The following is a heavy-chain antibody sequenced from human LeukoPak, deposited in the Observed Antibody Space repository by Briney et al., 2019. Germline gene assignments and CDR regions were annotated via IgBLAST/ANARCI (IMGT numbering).Heavy chain of an antibody. CDR2: IYNGVPT. D-gene: IGHD6-19*01. J-gene: IGHJ4*02. CDR3: VQSTGWPGFDY. Sequence: LSETPSLICTTSGAPISRFFWSWVRQPPGKGLEWIGNIYNGVPTFFNPSLKSRVSISVDTSMGQFSLQLASVTAADTAVYYCVQSTGWPGFDYWGQGILVTVSS. V-gene: IGHV4-4*09. CDR1: GAPISRFF.